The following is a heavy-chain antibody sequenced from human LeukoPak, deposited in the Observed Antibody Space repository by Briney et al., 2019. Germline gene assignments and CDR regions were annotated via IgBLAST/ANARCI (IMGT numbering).Heavy chain of an antibody. D-gene: IGHD3-10*01. Sequence: GASVKVSCKASGYTFTSYYMHWVRQAPGQGLEWMGIINPSGGSTSYAQKFQGRVTMTRDTSTSTVYMELSSLRSEDTAVYYCARSYYGSGSYNPLYYFDYWGQGTLVTVSS. J-gene: IGHJ4*02. CDR3: ARSYYGSGSYNPLYYFDY. V-gene: IGHV1-46*01. CDR2: INPSGGST. CDR1: GYTFTSYY.